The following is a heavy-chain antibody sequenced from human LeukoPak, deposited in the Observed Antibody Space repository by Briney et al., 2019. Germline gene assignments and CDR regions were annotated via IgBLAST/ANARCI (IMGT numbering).Heavy chain of an antibody. CDR2: IIPIFGTA. D-gene: IGHD3-3*01. Sequence: ASVKVFCKASGGTFSSYAISWVRQAPGQGLEWMGGIIPIFGTANYAQKFQGRVTITADESTSTAYMELSSLRSEDTAVYYCAREITIFGVVTPPDYWGQGTLVTVSS. V-gene: IGHV1-69*13. CDR3: AREITIFGVVTPPDY. CDR1: GGTFSSYA. J-gene: IGHJ4*02.